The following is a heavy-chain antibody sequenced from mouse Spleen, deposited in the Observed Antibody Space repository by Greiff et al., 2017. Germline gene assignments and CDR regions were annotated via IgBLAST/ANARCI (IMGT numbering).Heavy chain of an antibody. D-gene: IGHD3-1*01. CDR1: GYTFTDYE. J-gene: IGHJ2*01. CDR2: IDPETGGT. V-gene: IGHV1-15*01. Sequence: QVQLQQSGAELVRPGASVTLSCKASGYTFTDYEMHWVKQTPVHGLEWIGAIDPETGGTAYNQKFKGKAILTADKSSSTAYMELRSLTSEDSAVYYCTAARDYFDYWGQGTTLTVSS. CDR3: TAARDYFDY.